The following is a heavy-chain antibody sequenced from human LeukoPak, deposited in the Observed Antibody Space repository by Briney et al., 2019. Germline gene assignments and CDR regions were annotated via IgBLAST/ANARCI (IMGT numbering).Heavy chain of an antibody. CDR1: GGSISSSNHH. V-gene: IGHV4-39*01. J-gene: IGHJ4*02. Sequence: SETLSLTCTVSGGSISSSNHHWGCIRQPPGKGLQWIGSIYYSGTTYYNPSLKSRVTISIDTSKNQFSLKLTSVTAADTAVYYCATTPALAVAGTLDPKEWGQGTLVTVSS. D-gene: IGHD6-19*01. CDR2: IYYSGTT. CDR3: ATTPALAVAGTLDPKE.